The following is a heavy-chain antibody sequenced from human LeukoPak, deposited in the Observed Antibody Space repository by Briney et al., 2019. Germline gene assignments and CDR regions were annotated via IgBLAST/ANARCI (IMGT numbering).Heavy chain of an antibody. D-gene: IGHD5-12*01. V-gene: IGHV4-59*01. Sequence: RPSETLSLTCTVSGGSISSYYWSWIRQPPGKGLEWIGFISYSGSTGYRPSLKSRVTISVDTSKNQFSLKLSSVTAADTAVYYCARGGGFDWGAFDYWGQGTLVTVSS. CDR3: ARGGGFDWGAFDY. CDR1: GGSISSYY. CDR2: ISYSGST. J-gene: IGHJ4*02.